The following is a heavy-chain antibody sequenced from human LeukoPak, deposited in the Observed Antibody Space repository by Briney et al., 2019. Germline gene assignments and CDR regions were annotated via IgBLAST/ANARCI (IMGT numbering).Heavy chain of an antibody. CDR2: ISGSGGST. J-gene: IGHJ4*02. D-gene: IGHD3-22*01. V-gene: IGHV3-23*01. CDR3: AKDLMPNYYDSSGYFDY. Sequence: GGSLXLSCAASGFTFSSYAMSWVRQAPGKGLEWVSAISGSGGSTYYADSVKGRFTIPRDNSKNTLYLQMNSLRAEDTAVYYCAKDLMPNYYDSSGYFDYWGQGTLVTVSS. CDR1: GFTFSSYA.